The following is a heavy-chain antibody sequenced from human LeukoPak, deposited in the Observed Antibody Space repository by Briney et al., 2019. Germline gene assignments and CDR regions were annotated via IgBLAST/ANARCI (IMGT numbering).Heavy chain of an antibody. CDR2: ISSSSSYI. CDR1: GFTFSSYS. V-gene: IGHV3-21*01. J-gene: IGHJ4*02. CDR3: ASPLDALRPWDY. Sequence: PGGSLRLSCAASGFTFSSYSMNWVRQAPGKGLEWVSSISSSSSYIYYADSVKGRFTISRDNAKNSLCLQMNSLRAEDTAVYYCASPLDALRPWDYWGQGTLVTVSS. D-gene: IGHD2-2*01.